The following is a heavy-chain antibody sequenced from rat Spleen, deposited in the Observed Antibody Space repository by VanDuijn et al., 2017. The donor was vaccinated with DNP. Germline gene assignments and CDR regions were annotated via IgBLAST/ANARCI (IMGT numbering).Heavy chain of an antibody. Sequence: EVQLVESGGGLVQPGRSLKLSCAASGFTFSNYGMAWVRQAPTKSLEWVATISTSGGSTYYRDSVKGRFTISRDNAKSTLYLQMNSLRSEDTATYYCTRGYYTGGNWFAYWGQGTLVTVSS. CDR1: GFTFSNYG. D-gene: IGHD1-1*01. CDR3: TRGYYTGGNWFAY. V-gene: IGHV5-46*01. J-gene: IGHJ3*01. CDR2: ISTSGGST.